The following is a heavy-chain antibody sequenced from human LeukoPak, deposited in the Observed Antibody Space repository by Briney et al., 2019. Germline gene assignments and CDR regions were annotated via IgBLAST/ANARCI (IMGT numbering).Heavy chain of an antibody. J-gene: IGHJ4*02. CDR1: GYTFTSYY. CDR3: AKDVEDWQWLYFDY. Sequence: ASVKVSCKASGYTFTSYYIHWVRQAPGQGLEWMGIINPAGGTTNYAQKFQGRVTMTRDTSTSTAYMELSSLRAEDTAVYYCAKDVEDWQWLYFDYWGQGTLVTVSS. V-gene: IGHV1-46*01. D-gene: IGHD6-19*01. CDR2: INPAGGTT.